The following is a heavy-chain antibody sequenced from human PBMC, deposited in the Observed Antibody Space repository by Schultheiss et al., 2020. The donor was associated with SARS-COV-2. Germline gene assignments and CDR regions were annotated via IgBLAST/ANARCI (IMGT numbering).Heavy chain of an antibody. D-gene: IGHD6-19*01. V-gene: IGHV4-59*12. Sequence: SQTLSLTCTVSGGSISSYYWSWIRQPPGKGLEWIGYIYYSGSTNYNPSLKSRVTISVDTSKNQFSLQLNSVTPEDTAVYYCACEISGRQWLDYWGQGTLVTVSS. CDR3: ACEISGRQWLDY. CDR2: IYYSGST. J-gene: IGHJ4*02. CDR1: GGSISSYY.